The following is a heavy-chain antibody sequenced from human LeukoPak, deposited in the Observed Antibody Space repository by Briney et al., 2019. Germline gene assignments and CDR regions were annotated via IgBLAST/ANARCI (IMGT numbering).Heavy chain of an antibody. CDR3: AKDLSGYSYGYRAYYYGMHV. Sequence: GRSLRLSCAASGFTFSSYGMHWVRQAPGKGLEWVAVISYDGSNKYYADSVKGRFTIPRDDSKNTLYLQMNSLRAEDTAVYYCAKDLSGYSYGYRAYYYGMHVWGQGTTVTVSS. CDR1: GFTFSSYG. CDR2: ISYDGSNK. D-gene: IGHD5-18*01. V-gene: IGHV3-30*18. J-gene: IGHJ6*02.